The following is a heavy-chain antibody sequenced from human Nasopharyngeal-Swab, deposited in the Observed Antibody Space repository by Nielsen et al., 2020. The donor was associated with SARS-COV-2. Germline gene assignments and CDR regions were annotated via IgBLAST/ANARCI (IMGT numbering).Heavy chain of an antibody. J-gene: IGHJ6*02. CDR2: ISGSGGST. CDR1: GFPFSSYA. D-gene: IGHD6-19*01. CDR3: AKDDRRSQWLVDYYYGMDV. V-gene: IGHV3-23*01. Sequence: GVLKISCSASGFPFSSYAISWVRQAPGKGLEWVSAISGSGGSTYYADSVKGRFTISRDNSKNTLYLQMNSLRAEDTAVYYCAKDDRRSQWLVDYYYGMDVWGQGTTVTVSS.